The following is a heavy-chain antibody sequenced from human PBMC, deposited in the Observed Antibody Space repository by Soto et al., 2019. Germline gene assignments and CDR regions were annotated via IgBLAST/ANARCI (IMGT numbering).Heavy chain of an antibody. CDR2: INAGNGNT. CDR1: GYTFTIYA. Sequence: ASVKVSCKASGYTFTIYAMHWVRQAHGQRLEWMGWINAGNGNTKYSQKFQGQVTISADKSISTAYLQWSSLKASDTAMYYCARHITTGTTSFGYWGQGTLVTVSS. J-gene: IGHJ4*02. V-gene: IGHV1-3*01. D-gene: IGHD1-1*01. CDR3: ARHITTGTTSFGY.